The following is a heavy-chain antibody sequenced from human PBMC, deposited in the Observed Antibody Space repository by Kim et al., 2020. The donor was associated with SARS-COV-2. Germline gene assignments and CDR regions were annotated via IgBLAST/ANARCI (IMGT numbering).Heavy chain of an antibody. CDR3: VKDAYYDILTGYSNYFDY. D-gene: IGHD3-9*01. J-gene: IGHJ4*02. CDR1: GFTFSTYA. CDR2: ISSHGNNT. V-gene: IGHV3-64D*06. Sequence: GGSLRLSCSASGFTFSTYAMHWVRQAPGKGLEYVSTISSHGNNTYYADSVKGRFTISRDNSKYTLYLQMSSLRAEDTAVYYCVKDAYYDILTGYSNYFDYWGQGTLVTVSS.